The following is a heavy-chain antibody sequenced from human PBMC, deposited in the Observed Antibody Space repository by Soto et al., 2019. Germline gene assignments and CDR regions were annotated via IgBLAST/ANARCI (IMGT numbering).Heavy chain of an antibody. D-gene: IGHD4-17*01. J-gene: IGHJ4*02. Sequence: EVQLVQSGAEVKKPGESLRISCKGSGYSFTTYWIAWVRQMPGKGLEWVGIIYPRDSDARYSPSFQGQVTISADKSINTAYLQWSSLKASDTAIYYCARVLNGDYGYWGQGTLVTVSS. CDR2: IYPRDSDA. CDR3: ARVLNGDYGY. V-gene: IGHV5-51*01. CDR1: GYSFTTYW.